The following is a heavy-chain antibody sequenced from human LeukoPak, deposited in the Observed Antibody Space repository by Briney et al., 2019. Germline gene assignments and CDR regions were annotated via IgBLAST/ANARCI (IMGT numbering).Heavy chain of an antibody. CDR3: ARDGSVVPAAIYGNWFDP. Sequence: PGGSLRLSCAASGFTFSSHWMSWVRQAPGKGLEWVANIKQDGSEKYYVDSVKGRFTISRDNAKNSLYLQMNGLRAEDTAVYYCARDGSVVPAAIYGNWFDPWGQGTLVTVSS. D-gene: IGHD2-2*02. V-gene: IGHV3-7*01. CDR1: GFTFSSHW. CDR2: IKQDGSEK. J-gene: IGHJ5*02.